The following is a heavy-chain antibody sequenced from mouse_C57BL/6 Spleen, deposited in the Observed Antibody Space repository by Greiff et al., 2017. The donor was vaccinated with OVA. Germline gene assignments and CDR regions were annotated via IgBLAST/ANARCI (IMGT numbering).Heavy chain of an antibody. CDR1: GFTFSNYW. V-gene: IGHV6-3*01. CDR2: IRLKSDNYAT. J-gene: IGHJ1*03. D-gene: IGHD2-3*01. CDR3: TGEDGYYWYFDV. Sequence: EVKVEESGGGLVQPGGSMKLSCVASGFTFSNYWMNWVRQSPEKGLEWVAQIRLKSDNYATHYAESVKGRFTISRDDSKSSVYLQMNNLRAEDTGIDYCTGEDGYYWYFDVWGTGTTVTVSS.